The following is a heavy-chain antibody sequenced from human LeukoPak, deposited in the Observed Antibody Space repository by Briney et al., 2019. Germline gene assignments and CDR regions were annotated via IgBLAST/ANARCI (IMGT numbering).Heavy chain of an antibody. CDR2: INPNSGGT. D-gene: IGHD3-10*01. CDR1: GYTFTGYY. V-gene: IGHV1-2*02. J-gene: IGHJ6*02. Sequence: ASVKVSCKASGYTFTGYYMHWVRPAPGQGLEWMGWINPNSGGTNYAQKFQGRVTMTRDTSISTAYMELSRLRSDDTAVYYCARGFGPPYKFYYYGMDVWGQGTTVTVSS. CDR3: ARGFGPPYKFYYYGMDV.